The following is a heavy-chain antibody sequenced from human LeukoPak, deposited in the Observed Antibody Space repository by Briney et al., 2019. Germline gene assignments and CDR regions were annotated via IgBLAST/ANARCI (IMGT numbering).Heavy chain of an antibody. CDR3: ARGVRGVYTRPFDY. J-gene: IGHJ4*02. CDR1: GGSFSGYY. V-gene: IGHV4-34*01. CDR2: INHSGST. D-gene: IGHD4-11*01. Sequence: PSETLSLTCAVYGGSFSGYYWSWIRQPPGKGLEWIGEINHSGSTNYNPSLKSRVTISVNTSKNQFSLQLSSVTAADTAVYYCARGVRGVYTRPFDYWGQGTLVTVSS.